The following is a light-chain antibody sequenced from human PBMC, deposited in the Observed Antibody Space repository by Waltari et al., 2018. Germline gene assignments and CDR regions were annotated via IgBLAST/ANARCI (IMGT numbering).Light chain of an antibody. CDR3: AAWDDSLSGQV. CDR2: RNN. V-gene: IGLV1-47*01. CDR1: SSNIGSNY. J-gene: IGLJ2*01. Sequence: QSVLTQPPSASGTPGQRVTISCSGSSSNIGSNYVYWYQQLPGTAPKLLIYRNNQRPSGVPDRFSGSQSGTSASPAISGLRSEDEADYYCAAWDDSLSGQVFGGGTKLTVL.